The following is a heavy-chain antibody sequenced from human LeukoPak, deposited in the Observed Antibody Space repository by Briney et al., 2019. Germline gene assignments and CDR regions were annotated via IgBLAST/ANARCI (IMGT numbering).Heavy chain of an antibody. CDR2: ISGSSAVI. V-gene: IGHV3-23*01. CDR1: GFTFSSYG. CDR3: AKEASGWSPPSFDY. D-gene: IGHD6-19*01. J-gene: IGHJ4*02. Sequence: PGGSLTLSCAASGFTFSSYGMNWVRQAPGRGLEWISYISGSSAVIHYEDSMKGRFTISRDNFKNTLYLQMNSLRAEDTAVYYCAKEASGWSPPSFDYWGQGTLVTVSS.